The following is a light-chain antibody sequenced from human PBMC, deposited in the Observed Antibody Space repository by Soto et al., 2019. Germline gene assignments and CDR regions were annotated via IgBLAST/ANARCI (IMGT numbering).Light chain of an antibody. V-gene: IGKV1-33*01. CDR2: HAS. J-gene: IGKJ5*01. Sequence: DIQITQFPSSLSASIVDRVTITCQASQNITNNLSWYQQKPGKAPNLLIYHASKLAKGVTSRFSGSGSGTDFSFIITSLQREDLATYYCQQYYGLPPLTFGQGTRLEIK. CDR1: QNITNN. CDR3: QQYYGLPPLT.